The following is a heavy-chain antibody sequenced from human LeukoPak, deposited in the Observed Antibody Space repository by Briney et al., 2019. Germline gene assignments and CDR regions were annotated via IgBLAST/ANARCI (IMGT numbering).Heavy chain of an antibody. Sequence: SETLSLTCAVYGGSFSGYYWSWIRQPPGKGLEWIGEINHSGSTNYNPSLKSRVTTSVDTSKNQFSLKLSSVTAADTAVYYCASKVGATHLFDYWGQGTLVTVSS. CDR2: INHSGST. J-gene: IGHJ4*02. CDR1: GGSFSGYY. D-gene: IGHD1-26*01. CDR3: ASKVGATHLFDY. V-gene: IGHV4-34*01.